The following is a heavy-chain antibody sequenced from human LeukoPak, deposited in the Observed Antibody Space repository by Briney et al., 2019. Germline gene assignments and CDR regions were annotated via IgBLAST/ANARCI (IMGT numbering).Heavy chain of an antibody. CDR2: IYYSGST. J-gene: IGHJ5*02. D-gene: IGHD3-10*01. Sequence: SETLSLTCTVSGGSISSSSYYWGWIRQPPGKGLEWIGSIYYSGSTYYNPSLKSRVTISVDTSKNQFSLKLSSVTAADTAVYYCARYYGSGSYGSWFDPWGQGTLVTVSS. CDR1: GGSISSSSYY. V-gene: IGHV4-39*07. CDR3: ARYYGSGSYGSWFDP.